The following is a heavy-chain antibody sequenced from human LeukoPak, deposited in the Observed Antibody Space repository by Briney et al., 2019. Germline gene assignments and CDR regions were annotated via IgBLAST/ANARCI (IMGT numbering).Heavy chain of an antibody. CDR1: GGSISSSSYY. D-gene: IGHD6-13*01. CDR3: ARARDSSSWAEYFQH. CDR2: IYYSGST. V-gene: IGHV4-39*07. J-gene: IGHJ1*01. Sequence: SETLSLTCTVSGGSISSSSYYWGWIRQPPGKGLEWIGSIYYSGSTYYNPSLKSRVTISVDTSKNQFSLKLSSVTAADTAVYYCARARDSSSWAEYFQHWGQGTLVTVSS.